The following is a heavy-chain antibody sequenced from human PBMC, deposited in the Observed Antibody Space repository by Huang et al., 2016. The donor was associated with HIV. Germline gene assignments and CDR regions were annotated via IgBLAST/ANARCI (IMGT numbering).Heavy chain of an antibody. Sequence: EVQLVQSGAEVKKPGESLKLSCKGAGYKFTSCWIAGGRQMTWKGVERMGSIYPGDSATRYSPSFQGQVTISADKSINTAYLQWSSLKTSDTAMYFCARQRASGSTYVDSWGQGTLLTVYS. CDR1: GYKFTSCW. J-gene: IGHJ4*02. CDR3: ARQRASGSTYVDS. CDR2: IYPGDSAT. D-gene: IGHD2-15*01. V-gene: IGHV5-51*01.